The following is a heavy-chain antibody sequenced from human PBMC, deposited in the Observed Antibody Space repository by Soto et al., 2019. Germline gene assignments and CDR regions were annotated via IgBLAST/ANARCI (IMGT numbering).Heavy chain of an antibody. Sequence: SETLSLTCSVSGGSISNDIWSWIRQPPGKGLEWIGSVYYSGSTYYNPSLKSRVTISVDTSKNQFSLKLTSVTAADTAVYYCARSVFPWGQGTLVTVS. J-gene: IGHJ5*02. V-gene: IGHV4-59*12. CDR3: ARSVFP. CDR1: GGSISNDI. CDR2: VYYSGST.